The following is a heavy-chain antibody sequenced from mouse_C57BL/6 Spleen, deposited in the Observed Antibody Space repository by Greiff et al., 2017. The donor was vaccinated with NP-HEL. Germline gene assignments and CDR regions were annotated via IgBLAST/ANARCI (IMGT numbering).Heavy chain of an antibody. J-gene: IGHJ2*01. CDR2: IDPSDSYT. D-gene: IGHD1-1*01. V-gene: IGHV1-69*01. Sequence: QVQLQQPGAELVMPGASVKLSCKASGYTFTSYWMHWVKQRPGQGLEWIGEIDPSDSYTNYTQKFKGKSTLTVDKSSSTAYMQLSSLTSEDSAVYYCARGRAITTVVDYWGQGTTLTVSS. CDR1: GYTFTSYW. CDR3: ARGRAITTVVDY.